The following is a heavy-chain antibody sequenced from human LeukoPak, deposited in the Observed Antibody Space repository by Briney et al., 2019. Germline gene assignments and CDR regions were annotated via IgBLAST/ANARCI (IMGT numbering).Heavy chain of an antibody. Sequence: GGSLRLSCAASGFTFSSYSMNWVRQAPGKGLEWVSSISSSSSYIYYAGSVKGRFTISRDNAKNSLYLQTNSLRAEDTAVYYCARVGYCSGGSCYYFDYWGQGTLVTVSS. CDR3: ARVGYCSGGSCYYFDY. CDR2: ISSSSSYI. D-gene: IGHD2-15*01. V-gene: IGHV3-21*01. CDR1: GFTFSSYS. J-gene: IGHJ4*02.